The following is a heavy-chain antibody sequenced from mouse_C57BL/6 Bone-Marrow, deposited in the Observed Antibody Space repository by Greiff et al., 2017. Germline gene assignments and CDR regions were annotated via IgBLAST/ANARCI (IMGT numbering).Heavy chain of an antibody. CDR2: IDPENGDT. J-gene: IGHJ2*01. V-gene: IGHV14-4*01. CDR1: GFNIKDDY. D-gene: IGHD1-1*01. Sequence: EVMLVESGAELVRPGASVKLSCTASGFNIKDDYMHWVKQRPEQGLEWIGWIDPENGDTEYASKFQGKATITADTSSNTAYLQLSSLTSEDTAVYYCTHYGSSYGYFDYWGQGTTLTVSS. CDR3: THYGSSYGYFDY.